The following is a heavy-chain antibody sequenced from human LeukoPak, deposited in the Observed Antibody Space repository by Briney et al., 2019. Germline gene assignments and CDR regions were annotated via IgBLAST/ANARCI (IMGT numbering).Heavy chain of an antibody. D-gene: IGHD5-12*01. V-gene: IGHV3-48*03. Sequence: GGSLRLSCAASGFTFSNYEMNWVRQAPGKGLEWVSYISSGGSTIYYADSVKGRFTISRDNAKNSLYLQMNSLRAEDTAVYYCAREYSGFDFFDYWGRGTPATVSS. CDR2: ISSGGSTI. CDR1: GFTFSNYE. CDR3: AREYSGFDFFDY. J-gene: IGHJ4*02.